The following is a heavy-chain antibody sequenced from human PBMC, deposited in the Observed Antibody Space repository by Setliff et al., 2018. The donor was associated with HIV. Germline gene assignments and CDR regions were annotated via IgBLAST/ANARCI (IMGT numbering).Heavy chain of an antibody. CDR3: ARDGPAAGTDDFDY. D-gene: IGHD6-13*01. V-gene: IGHV1-69*01. CDR1: GGTFSSYA. Sequence: VKVSCKASGGTFSSYAISWVRQAPGQGLEWMGGIIPIFGTANYAQKFQGRVTITADESTNTAYMELSSLRSEDTAVYYCARDGPAAGTDDFDYWGQGTLVTVSS. CDR2: IIPIFGTA. J-gene: IGHJ4*02.